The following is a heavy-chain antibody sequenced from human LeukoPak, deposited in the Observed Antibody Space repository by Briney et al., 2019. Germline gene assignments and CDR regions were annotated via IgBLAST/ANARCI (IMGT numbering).Heavy chain of an antibody. CDR2: ISSSSSYI. CDR3: ARDCGGDCYVMYY. D-gene: IGHD2-21*02. Sequence: GGSLRLSCAASGFTFSSYSMNWVRQAPGKGLEWVSSISSSSSYIYYADSVEGRFTISRDNSKNTLYLQMNSLRAEDTAVYYCARDCGGDCYVMYYWGQGTLVTVSS. CDR1: GFTFSSYS. V-gene: IGHV3-21*01. J-gene: IGHJ4*02.